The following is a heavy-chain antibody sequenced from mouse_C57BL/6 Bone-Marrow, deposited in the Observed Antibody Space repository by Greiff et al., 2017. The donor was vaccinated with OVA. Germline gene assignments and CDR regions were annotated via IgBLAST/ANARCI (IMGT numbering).Heavy chain of an antibody. V-gene: IGHV1-69*01. CDR1: GYTFTSYW. Sequence: QVQLQQPGAELVMPGASVKLSCKASGYTFTSYWMHWVKQRPGQGLEWIGEIDPSDSYTNYNQKFKGKSTLTVDKSSSTAYMQLSSVTSEDSAVYYCARGYGNYRDDWGQGTTLTVSS. CDR3: ARGYGNYRDD. CDR2: IDPSDSYT. J-gene: IGHJ2*01. D-gene: IGHD2-1*01.